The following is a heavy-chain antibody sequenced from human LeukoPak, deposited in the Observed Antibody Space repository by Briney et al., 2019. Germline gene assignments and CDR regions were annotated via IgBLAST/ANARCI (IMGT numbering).Heavy chain of an antibody. Sequence: GGSLRLSCAASGFTFSNYAMSWVRQAPGKGLEWVSAISSSGDITHYADSVKGRFTISRENAKDSFYLQMNSLRAGDTAVYYCVRVESDAYSDWGQGTLVTVSS. CDR2: ISSSGDIT. CDR1: GFTFSNYA. V-gene: IGHV3-23*01. J-gene: IGHJ4*02. D-gene: IGHD3-16*01. CDR3: VRVESDAYSD.